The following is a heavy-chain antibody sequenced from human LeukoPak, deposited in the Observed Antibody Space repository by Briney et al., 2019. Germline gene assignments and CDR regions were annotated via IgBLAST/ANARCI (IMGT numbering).Heavy chain of an antibody. Sequence: SETLSLTCAVSGGSISSGGYSWSWIRQPPGKGLEWIGYIYYSGSTYYNPSLKSRVTISVDTSKNQFSLKLSSVTAADTAVYYCASGDYGDWNDAFDIWGQGTMVTVSS. J-gene: IGHJ3*02. D-gene: IGHD4-17*01. CDR1: GGSISSGGYS. CDR3: ASGDYGDWNDAFDI. CDR2: IYYSGST. V-gene: IGHV4-30-2*05.